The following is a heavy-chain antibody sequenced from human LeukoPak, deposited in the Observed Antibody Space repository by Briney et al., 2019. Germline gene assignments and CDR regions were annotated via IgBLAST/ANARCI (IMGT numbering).Heavy chain of an antibody. V-gene: IGHV3-30*04. D-gene: IGHD6-13*01. CDR2: ISYDGSNK. J-gene: IGHJ4*02. Sequence: GGSLRLSCAASGFTFSSYAMHWVRQAPGKGLEWVAAISYDGSNKYYADSVKGRFTISRDNSKNTLYLQMNSLRAEDTAVYYCARDPPAAGSWPTFDYWGQGTLVTVSS. CDR3: ARDPPAAGSWPTFDY. CDR1: GFTFSSYA.